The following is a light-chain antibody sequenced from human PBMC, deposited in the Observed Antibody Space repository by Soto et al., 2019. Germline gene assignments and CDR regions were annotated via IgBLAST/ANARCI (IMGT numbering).Light chain of an antibody. CDR1: QNIRSNY. Sequence: EIVMTQSPATLSVSPGDRATLSCRASQNIRSNYLAWYQQKPGQAPRLLIYGASSRATGIPDRLSGSKSGTNFTLTIRRMEPEDVGMYYCQQYGSSPITFGQGTRLEIK. CDR2: GAS. V-gene: IGKV3-20*01. CDR3: QQYGSSPIT. J-gene: IGKJ5*01.